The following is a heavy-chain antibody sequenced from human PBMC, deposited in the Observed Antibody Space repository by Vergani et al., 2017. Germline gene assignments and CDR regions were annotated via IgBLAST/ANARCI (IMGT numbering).Heavy chain of an antibody. CDR2: IKSKTDGGTT. CDR3: TTEGGYCSGGSCYPYDY. CDR1: GFTFSNAW. D-gene: IGHD2-15*01. Sequence: EVQLVESGGGLVKPGGSLRLSCAASGFTFSNAWMSWVRQAPGKGLEWVGRIKSKTDGGTTDYAAPVKGRLTISRDDSKNTLYLQMNSLKTEDTAVYYCTTEGGYCSGGSCYPYDYWGQGTLVTVSS. V-gene: IGHV3-15*01. J-gene: IGHJ4*02.